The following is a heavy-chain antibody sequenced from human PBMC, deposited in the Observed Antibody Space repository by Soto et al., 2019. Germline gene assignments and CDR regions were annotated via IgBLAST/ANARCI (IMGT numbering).Heavy chain of an antibody. Sequence: SETLSLTCTVSGGSISSSSYYWGWIRQPPGKGLEWIGSIYYSGSTYYNPSLKSRVTISVDTSKNQFSLKLSSVTAADTAVYYCARGLGYCSSTSCYDNWFDPWGQGTLVTVSS. CDR1: GGSISSSSYY. CDR2: IYYSGST. J-gene: IGHJ5*02. V-gene: IGHV4-39*01. CDR3: ARGLGYCSSTSCYDNWFDP. D-gene: IGHD2-2*01.